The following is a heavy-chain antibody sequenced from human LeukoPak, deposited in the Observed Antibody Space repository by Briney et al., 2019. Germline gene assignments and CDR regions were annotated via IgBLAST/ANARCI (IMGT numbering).Heavy chain of an antibody. J-gene: IGHJ4*02. CDR2: ISAYNGNT. CDR3: ARETITIFGDQEVDY. CDR1: GYTFTSYG. D-gene: IGHD3-3*01. Sequence: ASVKVSCKASGYTFTSYGISWVRQAPGQGLEWMGWISAYNGNTNYAQKLQGRVTMTTDTSTSTAYMELRSLRSDDTAVYYCARETITIFGDQEVDYWGQGTLVTVSS. V-gene: IGHV1-18*01.